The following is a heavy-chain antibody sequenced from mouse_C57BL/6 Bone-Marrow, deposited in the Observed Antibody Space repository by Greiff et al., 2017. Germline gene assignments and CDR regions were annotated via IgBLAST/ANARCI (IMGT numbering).Heavy chain of an antibody. D-gene: IGHD2-5*01. CDR2: INPYNGGT. CDR1: GYTFTDYY. CDR3: AGSNYGYAMDY. J-gene: IGHJ4*01. V-gene: IGHV1-19*01. Sequence: VQLQQSGPVLVKPGASVKMSCKASGYTFTDYYMNWVKQSHGRSLEWIGVINPYNGGTSYNQKFKGKATVTVDKSSSTAYMELNSLTSEDSAVYDCAGSNYGYAMDYWGQGTSVTVSS.